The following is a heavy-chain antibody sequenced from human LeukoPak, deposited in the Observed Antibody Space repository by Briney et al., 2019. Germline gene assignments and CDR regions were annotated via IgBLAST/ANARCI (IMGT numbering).Heavy chain of an antibody. Sequence: PSETLSLTCTVSGGSISSYYWSWIRQPPGKGLEWIGYIYYSGSTNYNPFLKSRVTISVDTSKNQFSLKLSSVTAADTAVYYCAREKITTGTTRGYYYYYGMDVWGQGTTVTVSS. CDR3: AREKITTGTTRGYYYYYGMDV. V-gene: IGHV4-59*01. D-gene: IGHD1-1*01. CDR2: IYYSGST. J-gene: IGHJ6*02. CDR1: GGSISSYY.